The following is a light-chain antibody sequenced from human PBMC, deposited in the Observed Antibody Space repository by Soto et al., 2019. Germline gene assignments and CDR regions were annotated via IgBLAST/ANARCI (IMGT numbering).Light chain of an antibody. CDR3: QQYGGSPLT. V-gene: IGKV3-20*01. J-gene: IGKJ4*01. CDR1: QSVSSSS. CDR2: GVS. Sequence: EIVLTQSPGTLSLSPGDRATLSCRASQSVSSSSLAWYQQKPGQAPRLLFFGVSNRAAGVPDRFGGSGSGTDFTLTISRLEPEDFAVYYCQQYGGSPLTFGGGTKVEIK.